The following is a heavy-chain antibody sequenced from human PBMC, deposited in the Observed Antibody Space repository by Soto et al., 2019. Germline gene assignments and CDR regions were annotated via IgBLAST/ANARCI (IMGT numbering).Heavy chain of an antibody. D-gene: IGHD3-9*01. V-gene: IGHV4-61*01. CDR1: GVSVSRLRYC. J-gene: IGHJ5*02. CDR3: ARGYFDWLLGNNWFDP. CDR2: IYYSGST. Sequence: ASGTLCLTCTVSGVSVSRLRYCLRWIRAPPGKGLEWIGYIYYSGSTNYNPSLKSRVTISVDTSKNQFSLKLSSVTAADTAVYYCARGYFDWLLGNNWFDPWGQGTLVTVPS.